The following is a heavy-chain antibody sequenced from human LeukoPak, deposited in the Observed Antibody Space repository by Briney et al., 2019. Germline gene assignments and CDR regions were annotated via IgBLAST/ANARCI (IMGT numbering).Heavy chain of an antibody. CDR1: GGSISSYY. D-gene: IGHD6-13*01. CDR3: AREKIAAAGSFFDY. Sequence: PSETLSLTCTVSGGSISSYYWSWIRQPPGKGLEWIGYIYYSGSTNYNPSLRSRVTISVDTSKNQFSLKFSSVTAADTAVYYCAREKIAAAGSFFDYWGQGTLVTVSS. V-gene: IGHV4-59*01. CDR2: IYYSGST. J-gene: IGHJ4*02.